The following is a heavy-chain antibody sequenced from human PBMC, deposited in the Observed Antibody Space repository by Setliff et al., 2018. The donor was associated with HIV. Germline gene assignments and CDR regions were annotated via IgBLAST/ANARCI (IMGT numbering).Heavy chain of an antibody. V-gene: IGHV4-4*07. Sequence: SETLSLTCTVSGGSISGFYWNWIRQSAGKGLQWIGRIYDSGSTKYNPSLKSRVPTSLDTSKNQFSLKLTSVTAADTAMYHCARVYYFDSRGYYQRGDVFDIWGQGTMVTVSS. J-gene: IGHJ3*02. D-gene: IGHD3-22*01. CDR2: IYDSGST. CDR3: ARVYYFDSRGYYQRGDVFDI. CDR1: GGSISGFY.